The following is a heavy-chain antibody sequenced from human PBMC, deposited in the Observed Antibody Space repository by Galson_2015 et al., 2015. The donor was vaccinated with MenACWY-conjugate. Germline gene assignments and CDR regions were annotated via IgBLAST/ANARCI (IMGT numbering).Heavy chain of an antibody. CDR3: AKDGGAYGGNHHFDY. Sequence: SLRLSCAASGFTFSSYGMHWVRQAPGKGLEWVAFIRYDGSNKYYADSVKGRFTISRDNSKNTLYLQMNSLRAEDTAVYYCAKDGGAYGGNHHFDYWGQGTLVTVSS. CDR2: IRYDGSNK. J-gene: IGHJ4*02. D-gene: IGHD4-23*01. CDR1: GFTFSSYG. V-gene: IGHV3-30*02.